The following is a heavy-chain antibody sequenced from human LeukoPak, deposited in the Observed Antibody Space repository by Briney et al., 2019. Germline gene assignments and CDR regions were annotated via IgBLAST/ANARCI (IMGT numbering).Heavy chain of an antibody. CDR3: ARGGAYCSGGSCRADDY. D-gene: IGHD2-15*01. J-gene: IGHJ4*02. CDR2: ISYDGSNK. CDR1: GFTFSSYA. Sequence: GGSLRLSCAASGFTFSSYAMHWVRQAPGKGLEWVAVISYDGSNKYYADSVKGRFTISRDNSKNTLYLQMNSPRADDTAVHYCARGGAYCSGGSCRADDYWGQGTLVTVSS. V-gene: IGHV3-30-3*01.